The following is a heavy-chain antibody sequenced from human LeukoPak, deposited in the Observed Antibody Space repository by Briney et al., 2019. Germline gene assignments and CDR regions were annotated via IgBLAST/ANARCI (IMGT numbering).Heavy chain of an antibody. CDR2: ISGSGSGGST. V-gene: IGHV3-23*01. J-gene: IGHJ5*02. CDR1: GFTFSSSA. Sequence: GGSLRLSCAASGFTFSSSAMSWVRQAPGKGLEWVSNISGSGSGGSTYYADSAKGRFTISRDNSKNTLYLQMNSLRAEDTAVYYCAKVGDCSGGSCYLNWFDPWGQGTLVTVSS. D-gene: IGHD2-15*01. CDR3: AKVGDCSGGSCYLNWFDP.